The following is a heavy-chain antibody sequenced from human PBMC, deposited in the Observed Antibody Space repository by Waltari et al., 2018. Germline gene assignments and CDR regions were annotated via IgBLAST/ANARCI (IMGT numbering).Heavy chain of an antibody. V-gene: IGHV4-31*03. D-gene: IGHD6-6*01. CDR1: GASINSGTHY. Sequence: QVHLLESGPGLVKLSQTLSLTCNVSGASINSGTHYWSWIRQDPVNGLEWIGYIYYSGTTYYNPSLKGRVSISIDTSMSQVSLMLTSVTAADTAVYYCARGTAARRCLDSWGQGTLVTVSS. CDR2: IYYSGTT. J-gene: IGHJ4*02. CDR3: ARGTAARRCLDS.